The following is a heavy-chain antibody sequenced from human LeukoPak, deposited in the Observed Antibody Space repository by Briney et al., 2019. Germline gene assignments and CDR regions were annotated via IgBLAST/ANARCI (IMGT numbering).Heavy chain of an antibody. D-gene: IGHD2-2*01. CDR3: ARGGGYCSSTSCYGAYAVFYNWFDP. CDR1: GASISSGGYY. V-gene: IGHV4-39*07. J-gene: IGHJ5*02. CDR2: INHSGST. Sequence: SETLSLTCTVSGASISSGGYYWSWIRQPPGKGLEWIGEINHSGSTNYNPSLKSRVTISVDTSKNQFSLKLSSVTAADTAVYYCARGGGYCSSTSCYGAYAVFYNWFDPWGQGTLVTVSS.